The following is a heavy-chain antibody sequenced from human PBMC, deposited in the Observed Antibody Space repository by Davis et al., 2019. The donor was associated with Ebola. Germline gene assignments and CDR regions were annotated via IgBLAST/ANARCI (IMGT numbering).Heavy chain of an antibody. CDR3: ARGYYDFWSGYSYGNMDV. V-gene: IGHV3-30-3*01. J-gene: IGHJ6*02. Sequence: PGGSLRLSCAASGFTFSSYAMHWVRQAPGKGLEWVAVISYDGSNKYYADSVKGRFTISRDNSKNTLYLQMNSLRAEDTAVYYCARGYYDFWSGYSYGNMDVWGQGTTVTVSS. D-gene: IGHD3-3*01. CDR2: ISYDGSNK. CDR1: GFTFSSYA.